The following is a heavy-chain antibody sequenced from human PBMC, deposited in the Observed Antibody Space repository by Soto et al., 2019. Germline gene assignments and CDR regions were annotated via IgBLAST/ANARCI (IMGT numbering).Heavy chain of an antibody. CDR2: ISSSGSTI. D-gene: IGHD1-26*01. J-gene: IGHJ4*02. CDR1: GFTFSSYE. V-gene: IGHV3-48*03. Sequence: GGSLRLSCAASGFTFSSYEMNWVRQAPGKGLEWVSYISSSGSTIYYADSVKGRFTISRDNAKNSLYLQMNSLRAEDTDAYYCVLGMNFDYWGQGALLTVFS. CDR3: VLGMNFDY.